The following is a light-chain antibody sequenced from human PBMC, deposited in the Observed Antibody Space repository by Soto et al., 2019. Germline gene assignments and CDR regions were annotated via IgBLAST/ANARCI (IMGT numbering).Light chain of an antibody. Sequence: QSVLTQPASVSGSPGQSITISCTGTSSDVGGYNSVSWYRQDPGKAPKLIIYDVTYRPSGLSNRFSGSKSGNTASLTISGLQSEDEADYHCSSFTSSITYVFGTGTKVTVL. CDR2: DVT. J-gene: IGLJ1*01. CDR1: SSDVGGYNS. CDR3: SSFTSSITYV. V-gene: IGLV2-14*01.